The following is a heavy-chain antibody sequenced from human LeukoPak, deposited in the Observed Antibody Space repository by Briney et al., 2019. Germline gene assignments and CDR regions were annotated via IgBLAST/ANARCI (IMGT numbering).Heavy chain of an antibody. Sequence: SETLSLTCTVSGYSISSGYYWSWIRQPPGKGLEWIGYIYYSGSTNYNPSLKSRVTISVDTSKNQFSLKLSSVTAADTAVYYCARSGYYYYYGMDVWGQGTTVTVSS. CDR2: IYYSGST. D-gene: IGHD3-10*01. J-gene: IGHJ6*02. V-gene: IGHV4-61*01. CDR1: GYSISSGYY. CDR3: ARSGYYYYYGMDV.